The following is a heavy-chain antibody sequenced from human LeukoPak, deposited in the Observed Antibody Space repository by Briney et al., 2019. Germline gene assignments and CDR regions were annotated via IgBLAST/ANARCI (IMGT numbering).Heavy chain of an antibody. Sequence: GGSLRLSCAASGFTFDNFWMNWVRQAPGKGLEWVANINKDGSEKYYVDSVEGRFTISRDNAGNSLYLQMNSLRAEDTAVYHCGVVYWGRGTLVTVSS. J-gene: IGHJ4*02. V-gene: IGHV3-7*01. CDR3: GVVY. CDR1: GFTFDNFW. CDR2: INKDGSEK.